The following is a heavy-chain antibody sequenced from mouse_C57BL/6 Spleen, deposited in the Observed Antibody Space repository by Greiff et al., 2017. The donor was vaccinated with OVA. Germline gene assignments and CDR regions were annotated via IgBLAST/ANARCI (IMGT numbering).Heavy chain of an antibody. Sequence: VQLQQSVAELVRPGASVTLSCKASGYTFNDSEMHWVKQTPVHGLEWIGAIDPETGGTAYTQKFKGKAILTADKSSSTAYMELRSLTSEDSAVYYCARGDYYGSSYLYLDYWGQGTTLTVSS. CDR3: ARGDYYGSSYLYLDY. J-gene: IGHJ2*01. CDR1: GYTFNDSE. V-gene: IGHV1-15*01. D-gene: IGHD1-1*01. CDR2: IDPETGGT.